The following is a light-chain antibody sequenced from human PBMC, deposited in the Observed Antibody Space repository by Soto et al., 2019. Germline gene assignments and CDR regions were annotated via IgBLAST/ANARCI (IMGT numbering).Light chain of an antibody. CDR2: EVS. CDR3: SSYAGSNNSYV. CDR1: SSDVGGYDY. Sequence: QSALTQPPSASGSPGQSVTISCTGTSSDVGGYDYVSWYRQNPGKAPKLMIYEVSKRPSGVPDRFSGSKSGNTASLTVSGLQAEDEADYYCSSYAGSNNSYVFGTGTKLTVL. V-gene: IGLV2-8*01. J-gene: IGLJ1*01.